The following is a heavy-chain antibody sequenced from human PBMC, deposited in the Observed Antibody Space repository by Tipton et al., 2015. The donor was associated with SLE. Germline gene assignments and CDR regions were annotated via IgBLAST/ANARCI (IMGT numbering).Heavy chain of an antibody. V-gene: IGHV4-59*11. CDR2: IYYSGST. J-gene: IGHJ3*02. Sequence: LRLSCTVSGGSISSHYWSWIRQPPGNGLAWIGYIYYSGSTNYNPSLKSRVTMSVDTSKNQFSLKLSSVTAADTAVYYCARISLTERSAFDIWGQGTMVTVSS. CDR3: ARISLTERSAFDI. CDR1: GGSISSHY.